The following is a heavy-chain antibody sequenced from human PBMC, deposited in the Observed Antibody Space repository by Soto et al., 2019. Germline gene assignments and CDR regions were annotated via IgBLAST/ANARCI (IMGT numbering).Heavy chain of an antibody. CDR3: VRVLASGYSSSWYLDY. J-gene: IGHJ4*02. CDR2: IYFTGNT. Sequence: QVQLQESGPGLVKPSESLSLTCTVSGGSINSGDYCWSWIRQHPGKGLEWIGHIYFTGNTFYIPSLKSRVSISLDTPKNQFSLNLSSVTAADTAIYYCVRVLASGYSSSWYLDYWGQGTLVTVSS. D-gene: IGHD6-13*01. CDR1: GGSINSGDYC. V-gene: IGHV4-31*03.